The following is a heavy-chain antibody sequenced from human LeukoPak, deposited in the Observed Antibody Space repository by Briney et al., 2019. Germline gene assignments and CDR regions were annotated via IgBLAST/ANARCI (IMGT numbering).Heavy chain of an antibody. CDR1: GFTVSSNY. V-gene: IGHV3-66*01. Sequence: GGSLRLSCAASGFTVSSNYMSWVLQAPGKGLEWVSVIYSGGSTYYADSVKGRFTVSRDNAKNTLYLQMNSLRVEDTAVYYCARAFYGANYYYYSMDVWGKGTTVTVSS. CDR2: IYSGGST. J-gene: IGHJ6*03. CDR3: ARAFYGANYYYYSMDV. D-gene: IGHD4-17*01.